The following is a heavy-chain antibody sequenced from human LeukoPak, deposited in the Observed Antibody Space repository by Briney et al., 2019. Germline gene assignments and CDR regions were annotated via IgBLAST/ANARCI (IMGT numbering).Heavy chain of an antibody. V-gene: IGHV3-30*02. CDR1: GFTFSSNG. D-gene: IGHD2-2*03. J-gene: IGHJ4*02. CDR3: AKEVGYCSSTSCYHY. Sequence: GGSLRLSCAASGFTFSSNGMHWVRQAPGKGLEWVALIWYDGSKTYYADSVKGRFTISRDNSKNTLYLQMNSLRAEDTAVYYCAKEVGYCSSTSCYHYWGQGTLVTVSS. CDR2: IWYDGSKT.